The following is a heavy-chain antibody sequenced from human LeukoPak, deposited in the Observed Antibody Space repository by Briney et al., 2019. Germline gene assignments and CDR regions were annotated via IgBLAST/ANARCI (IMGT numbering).Heavy chain of an antibody. CDR2: MSIIDDSI. V-gene: IGHV3-23*01. Sequence: GGSLRLSCVASGSTLRNYIMTWVRQAPGKGLESVSSMSIIDDSIYYADSVKGRFTISRDNSKSTLSLQMSSLRAEDTGVYYCAREGYTSDYAGAFDIWGQGSVVTVSS. J-gene: IGHJ3*02. CDR1: GSTLRNYI. CDR3: AREGYTSDYAGAFDI. D-gene: IGHD2-2*01.